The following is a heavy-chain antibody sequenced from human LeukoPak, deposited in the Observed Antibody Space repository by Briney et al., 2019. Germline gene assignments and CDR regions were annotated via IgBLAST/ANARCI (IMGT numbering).Heavy chain of an antibody. V-gene: IGHV4-34*01. CDR1: GGSFSGYY. Sequence: PSETLSLTCAVYGGSFSGYYWSWIRQPPGKGLEWIGEINHSGSTNYNPSLKSRVTISVDTSKNQFSLKVRSVTAADTAVYYCARHSTSLRYFDYWGQGTLVTVSS. CDR3: ARHSTSLRYFDY. J-gene: IGHJ4*02. CDR2: INHSGST.